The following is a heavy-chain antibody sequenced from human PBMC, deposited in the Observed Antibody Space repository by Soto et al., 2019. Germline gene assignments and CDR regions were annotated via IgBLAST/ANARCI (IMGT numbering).Heavy chain of an antibody. CDR3: ARAGYKEGSPASEIDY. J-gene: IGHJ4*02. D-gene: IGHD1-20*01. CDR2: ISSSGSTI. CDR1: GFTFSDYY. Sequence: GSLSLSCAASGFTFSDYYMSWIRQAPGKGLEWVSYISSSGSTIYYADSVKGRFTISRDNAKNSLYLQMNSLRAEDTAVYYCARAGYKEGSPASEIDYWGQGTLVTVSS. V-gene: IGHV3-11*01.